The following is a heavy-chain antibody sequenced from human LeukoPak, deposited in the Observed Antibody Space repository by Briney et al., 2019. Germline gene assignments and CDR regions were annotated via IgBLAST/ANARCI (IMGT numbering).Heavy chain of an antibody. Sequence: PSETLSLTCTVSGGSISSYYWSWIRQPPGKGLEWIGYIYYSGSTNYNPSLKSRVTISVDTSKNQFSLKLYSVTAADTAVYYCARYGGSGWVIDNWGQGTLVTVSS. CDR3: ARYGGSGWVIDN. V-gene: IGHV4-59*08. CDR1: GGSISSYY. J-gene: IGHJ4*02. D-gene: IGHD6-19*01. CDR2: IYYSGST.